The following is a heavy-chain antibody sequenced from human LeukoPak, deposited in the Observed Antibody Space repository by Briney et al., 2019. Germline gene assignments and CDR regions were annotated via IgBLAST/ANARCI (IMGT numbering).Heavy chain of an antibody. CDR1: GGTFSSYA. V-gene: IGHV1-69*05. D-gene: IGHD2-15*01. J-gene: IGHJ6*03. CDR2: IIPIFGTA. CDR3: ARAEGCSGGSCYYYYMDV. Sequence: GASVKVSCKASGGTFSSYAISWVRQAPGQGLEWMGGIIPIFGTANYAQKFQGRVTITTDESTSTAYMELSSLRSEDTAVYYCARAEGCSGGSCYYYYMDVWGKGTTVTVSS.